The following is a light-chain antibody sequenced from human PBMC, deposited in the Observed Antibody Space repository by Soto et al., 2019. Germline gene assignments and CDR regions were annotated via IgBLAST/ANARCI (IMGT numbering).Light chain of an antibody. V-gene: IGKV1-39*01. J-gene: IGKJ3*01. CDR1: QNIDNS. Sequence: DIQMTQSPSSLSASVGDRVAITCRAIQNIDNSLNWYQQKPGKAPRLLIYVASSLQSGVPSRFSGSGSGTEFTLTISSLQPEDFATYSCQQSYTTPFTFAPGTKVHV. CDR3: QQSYTTPFT. CDR2: VAS.